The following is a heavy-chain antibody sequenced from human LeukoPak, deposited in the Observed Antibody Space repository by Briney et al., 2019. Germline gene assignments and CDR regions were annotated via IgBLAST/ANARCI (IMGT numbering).Heavy chain of an antibody. D-gene: IGHD4-23*01. V-gene: IGHV4-59*01. CDR2: IYYSGNT. CDR1: GGSISSFY. J-gene: IGHJ4*02. Sequence: SETLSLTCTVSGGSISSFYWSWIRQPPGKGLEWIGYIYYSGNTKYNPSLKSRVTISVDTSKNQFSLRVSSVTAADTAVYYCARDYGGKFDYWGQGTLVTVSS. CDR3: ARDYGGKFDY.